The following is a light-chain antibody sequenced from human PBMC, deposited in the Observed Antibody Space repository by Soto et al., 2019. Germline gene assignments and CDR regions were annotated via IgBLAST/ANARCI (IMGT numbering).Light chain of an antibody. J-gene: IGKJ1*01. CDR1: QNIRNF. V-gene: IGKV1-39*01. Sequence: DIQVTQSPSSLSASVGDRVTITCRASQNIRNFVHWYQQKPGKAPKLLIYAASNLKSGVPSRFTASGSGTDFTLIINNLQPEDLATYYCQQSNSYIRAFGQGTTV. CDR3: QQSNSYIRA. CDR2: AAS.